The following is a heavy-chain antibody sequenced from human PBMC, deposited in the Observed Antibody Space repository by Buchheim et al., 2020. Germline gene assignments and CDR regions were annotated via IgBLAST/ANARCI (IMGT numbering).Heavy chain of an antibody. CDR2: ISSSSTYT. V-gene: IGHV3-48*04. Sequence: EVQLVESGGGLVQPGGSLRLSCAASGFTFSSYSMNWVRQAPGKGLEWVSYISSSSTYTDYADSVRGRFTISRDNAKNSLYLQMNSLRAEDTAVYYCASPSRGYFYYLDVWGQGTT. J-gene: IGHJ6*03. CDR1: GFTFSSYS. CDR3: ASPSRGYFYYLDV. D-gene: IGHD3-10*01.